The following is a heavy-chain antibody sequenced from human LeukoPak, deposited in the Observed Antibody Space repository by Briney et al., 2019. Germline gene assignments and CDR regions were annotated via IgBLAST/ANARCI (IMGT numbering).Heavy chain of an antibody. D-gene: IGHD5-12*01. Sequence: GASVKVSCKASGYTFTGYYMHWVRQAPGQGLEWMGRINPNSGGTNYAQKFQGRVTMTRDTSISTAYMELSRLRSDDTAVYYCARDGWLDSGYDQLLDYWGQGTLVTVSS. CDR1: GYTFTGYY. CDR2: INPNSGGT. J-gene: IGHJ4*02. V-gene: IGHV1-2*06. CDR3: ARDGWLDSGYDQLLDY.